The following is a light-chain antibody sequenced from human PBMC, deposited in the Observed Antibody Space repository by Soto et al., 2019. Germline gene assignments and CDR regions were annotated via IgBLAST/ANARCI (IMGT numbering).Light chain of an antibody. CDR1: SSDVGSYNL. Sequence: QSALTQPASVSGSPGQSITFSCTGTSSDVGSYNLVSWYQQHPGKAPKLMIYEGSKRPSGVSNRFSGSKSGNTASLTISGLQAEDEADYYCCSYAGSSTVFGTGTKVTVL. CDR3: CSYAGSSTV. J-gene: IGLJ1*01. CDR2: EGS. V-gene: IGLV2-23*01.